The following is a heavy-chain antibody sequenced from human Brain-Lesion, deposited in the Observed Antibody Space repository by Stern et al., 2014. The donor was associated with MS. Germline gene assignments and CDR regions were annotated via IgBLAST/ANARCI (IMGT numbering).Heavy chain of an antibody. D-gene: IGHD3-3*01. Sequence: VQLGQSGAEVKKPGASVKVSCKTSGYTFTGSYIHWVRQAPGQGLEWMAWINPNTGGTKYAQKFQGRVTMSRDTSISTAYVELSSLTSDDTAVYYCARDQRGITIFGVVTDYYYLGMDVWGQGTTVTVSS. CDR1: GYTFTGSY. V-gene: IGHV1-2*02. J-gene: IGHJ6*02. CDR3: ARDQRGITIFGVVTDYYYLGMDV. CDR2: INPNTGGT.